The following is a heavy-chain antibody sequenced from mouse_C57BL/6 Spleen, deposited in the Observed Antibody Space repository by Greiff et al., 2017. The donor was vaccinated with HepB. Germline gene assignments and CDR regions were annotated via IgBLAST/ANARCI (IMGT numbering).Heavy chain of an antibody. D-gene: IGHD3-2*02. CDR2: IYPGDGDN. CDR3: ARLGDSSGYLFAY. CDR1: GYAFSSSW. Sequence: QVQLQQSGPELVKPGASVKISCKASGYAFSSSWMNWVKQRPGKGLEWIGRIYPGDGDNNYNGKFKGKATLTADKSSSTAYMQLSSLTSEDSAVYICARLGDSSGYLFAYWGQGTLVTVSA. V-gene: IGHV1-82*01. J-gene: IGHJ3*01.